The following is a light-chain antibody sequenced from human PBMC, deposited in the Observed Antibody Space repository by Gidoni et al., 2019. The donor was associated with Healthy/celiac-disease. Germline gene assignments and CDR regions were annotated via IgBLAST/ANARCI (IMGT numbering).Light chain of an antibody. V-gene: IGKV3-11*01. J-gene: IGKJ4*01. CDR3: QQRSNWLALT. CDR2: DAS. Sequence: ENVLIPSPATLSLSRGERATLSCRASQSVSSCLAWYQQKPGQAPRLLIYDASTRATSIPARFSGSGSGTDFTPPTSSREPADFAVYYCQQRSNWLALTFGGGTKVEIK. CDR1: QSVSSC.